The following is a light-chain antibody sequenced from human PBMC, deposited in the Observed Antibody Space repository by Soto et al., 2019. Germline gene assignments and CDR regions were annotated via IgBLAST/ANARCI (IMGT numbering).Light chain of an antibody. J-gene: IGKJ3*01. CDR2: GAS. V-gene: IGKV3-20*01. CDR3: QQCASSPFT. Sequence: EIVLTQSPGTLSLSPGERATLSCRASQSVGGNYLAWYQQKPGQAPRLLIYGASSRATGIPDRFSGSGSGTDFTLTISRLEPEDFAVYYCQQCASSPFTFGPGTKVDIK. CDR1: QSVGGNY.